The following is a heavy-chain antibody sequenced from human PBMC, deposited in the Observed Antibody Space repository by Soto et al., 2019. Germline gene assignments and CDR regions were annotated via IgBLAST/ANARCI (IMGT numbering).Heavy chain of an antibody. CDR2: ISYSGSP. Sequence: SETLSLTCTVSGGSISSESYFWGWIRQPSGKGLEWVGTISYSGSPFFNPSLKGRATLSVDTSKNQFSLRLSAVTAADSAVYFCAALLGHCSGGTCFFRWFDPWGQGSLVTVSS. CDR1: GGSISSESYF. J-gene: IGHJ5*02. V-gene: IGHV4-39*01. D-gene: IGHD2-15*01. CDR3: AALLGHCSGGTCFFRWFDP.